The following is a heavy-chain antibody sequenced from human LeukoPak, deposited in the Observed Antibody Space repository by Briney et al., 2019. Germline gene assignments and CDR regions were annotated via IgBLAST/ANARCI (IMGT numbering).Heavy chain of an antibody. CDR1: GGTFSRYA. CDR3: AVHDYGDYVHY. Sequence: ASVKVSCKASGGTFSRYAISWVRQAPGQRLEWMGGIIPIFGTANYAQKFQGRVTITADESTSTAYMELSSLRSEDTAVYYCAVHDYGDYVHYWGQGTLVTVSS. D-gene: IGHD4-17*01. J-gene: IGHJ4*02. CDR2: IIPIFGTA. V-gene: IGHV1-69*13.